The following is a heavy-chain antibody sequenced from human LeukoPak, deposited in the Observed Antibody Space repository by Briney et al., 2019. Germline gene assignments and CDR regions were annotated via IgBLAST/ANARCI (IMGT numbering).Heavy chain of an antibody. V-gene: IGHV3-30*02. J-gene: IGHJ4*02. CDR3: AREDRGSDYYDGEGNFDY. D-gene: IGHD3-22*01. CDR2: IRYDGSNK. CDR1: GFTVSRSY. Sequence: GGSLRLSCAASGFTVSRSYMIWARQAPGKGLEWVAFIRYDGSNKYYADSVKGRFTISRDNSKNTLYVQMNSLRAEDTAVYYCAREDRGSDYYDGEGNFDYWGQGTLVTVSS.